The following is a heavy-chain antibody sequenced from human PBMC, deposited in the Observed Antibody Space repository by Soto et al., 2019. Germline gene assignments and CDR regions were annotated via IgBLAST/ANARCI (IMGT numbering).Heavy chain of an antibody. J-gene: IGHJ5*02. CDR1: GFTFSSYS. CDR3: ARSPSVGYGDYRLFDP. V-gene: IGHV3-48*02. D-gene: IGHD4-17*01. Sequence: LRLSCAASGFTFSSYSMNWVRQAPGKGLEWVSYISSSSSTIYYADSVKGRFTISRDNAKNSLYLQMNSLRDEDTAVYYCARSPSVGYGDYRLFDPWGQGTLVTVSS. CDR2: ISSSSSTI.